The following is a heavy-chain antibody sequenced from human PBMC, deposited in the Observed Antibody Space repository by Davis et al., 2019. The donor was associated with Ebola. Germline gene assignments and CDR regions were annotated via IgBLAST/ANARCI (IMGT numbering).Heavy chain of an antibody. CDR1: GFTFSSYA. V-gene: IGHV3-23*01. J-gene: IGHJ4*02. CDR3: AKSRGSSSYSDIDY. D-gene: IGHD3-22*01. CDR2: LSGTGVNT. Sequence: GESLKISCAASGFTFSSYAMSWVRQAPGKGLEWVSALSGTGVNTYYAASVEGRFTISRDNSKNTLYLQLTSLRAGDTAVYYCAKSRGSSSYSDIDYWGQGTLVTVSS.